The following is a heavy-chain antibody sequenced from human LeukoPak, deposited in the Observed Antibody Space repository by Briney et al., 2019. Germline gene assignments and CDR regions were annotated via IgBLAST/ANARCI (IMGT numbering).Heavy chain of an antibody. CDR3: ARQKYSYGPGSYYFDY. J-gene: IGHJ4*02. Sequence: ASVKVSCKASGYTFTSYGISWVRQAPGQGLEWMGRIIPILGIANYAQKFQGRVTITADKSTSTAYMELSSLRSEDTAVYYCARQKYSYGPGSYYFDYWGQGTLVTVSS. D-gene: IGHD5-18*01. CDR2: IIPILGIA. V-gene: IGHV1-69*04. CDR1: GYTFTSYG.